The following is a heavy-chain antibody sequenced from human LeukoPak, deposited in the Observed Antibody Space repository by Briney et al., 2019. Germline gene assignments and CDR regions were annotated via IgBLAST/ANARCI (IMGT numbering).Heavy chain of an antibody. CDR1: GFTFSSCA. CDR2: VSGSGGST. Sequence: GGSLRLSCAASGFTFSSCAMNWVRQAPGKGLEWVSGVSGSGGSTYYADSVKGRSTISRDNSKNTLYLQVNSLRAEDTAVYYCAKEGSSSGWYGYYFDYWGQGTLVTVSS. V-gene: IGHV3-23*01. CDR3: AKEGSSSGWYGYYFDY. D-gene: IGHD6-19*01. J-gene: IGHJ4*02.